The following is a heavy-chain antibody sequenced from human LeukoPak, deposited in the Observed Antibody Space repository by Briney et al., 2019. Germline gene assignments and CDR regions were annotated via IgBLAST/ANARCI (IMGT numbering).Heavy chain of an antibody. D-gene: IGHD1-14*01. J-gene: IGHJ4*02. Sequence: PGGSLRLSCAVSRFAFSTYAMTWVRQAPGQGLEYVSTISSNGADTYYADSVKGRFTISRDNSKNTLYLQMTSLRVEDTAVYYCANYRKPQGLDYWGQGTLVPVSS. CDR2: ISSNGADT. CDR1: RFAFSTYA. V-gene: IGHV3-23*01. CDR3: ANYRKPQGLDY.